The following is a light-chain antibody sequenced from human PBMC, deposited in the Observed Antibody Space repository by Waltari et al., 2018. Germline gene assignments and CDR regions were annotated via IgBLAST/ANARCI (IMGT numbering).Light chain of an antibody. CDR1: SSDVGGYNY. CDR2: EVS. V-gene: IGLV2-8*01. J-gene: IGLJ2*01. Sequence: VTISCTGTSSDVGGYNYVSWYQQYPGKAPKLIVYEVSKRPSGVPDRFSGSKSGNTASLTVSGLQAEDEADYYCSSFAGSNTVKFGGGTKLTVL. CDR3: SSFAGSNTVK.